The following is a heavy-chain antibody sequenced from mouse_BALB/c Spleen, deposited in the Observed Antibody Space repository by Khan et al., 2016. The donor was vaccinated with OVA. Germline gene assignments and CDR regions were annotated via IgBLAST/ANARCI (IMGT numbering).Heavy chain of an antibody. D-gene: IGHD2-1*01. V-gene: IGHV1-76*01. CDR1: GYIFTSYW. Sequence: QVQLKESGTELVRPGASVTLSCKTSGYIFTSYWIHWVKQSSGQGLEWIARIYPGTGSTYYNEKFKGKATLTADKTSSSDDMHLSSRKSEDSAVYFCAGEKDGNYWGAMDYWGQGTSVTVSS. CDR3: AGEKDGNYWGAMDY. J-gene: IGHJ4*01. CDR2: IYPGTGST.